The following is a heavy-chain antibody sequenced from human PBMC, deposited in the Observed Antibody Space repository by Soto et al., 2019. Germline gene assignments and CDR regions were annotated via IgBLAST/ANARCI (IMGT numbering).Heavy chain of an antibody. CDR3: AKKAGTPRTDYYYYMDV. J-gene: IGHJ6*03. D-gene: IGHD1-1*01. V-gene: IGHV3-23*01. CDR1: GFPFSDYA. Sequence: GGSLRLSCAASGFPFSDYAMSWVRQAPGKGLEWVSGISVSGGSTYYADSVKGRFTISSDNFKNTLYLQMNTLRAEDTAIYYCAKKAGTPRTDYYYYMDVWGKGTTVTVSS. CDR2: ISVSGGST.